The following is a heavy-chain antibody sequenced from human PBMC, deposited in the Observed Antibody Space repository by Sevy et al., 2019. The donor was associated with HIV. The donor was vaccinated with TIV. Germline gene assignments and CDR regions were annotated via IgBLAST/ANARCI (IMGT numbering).Heavy chain of an antibody. CDR3: TTDWYYDFLSGYPRLAFEY. J-gene: IGHJ4*02. D-gene: IGHD3-3*01. V-gene: IGHV3-15*01. Sequence: GGSLRLSCAASGFTFSNAWMSWVRQAPGKGLEWVGRIKSQTDGATTDYAAPVKGRFTISRDDSKNTLYLQMNSLKSEDTAVYYCTTDWYYDFLSGYPRLAFEYWGQGTLVTVSS. CDR1: GFTFSNAW. CDR2: IKSQTDGATT.